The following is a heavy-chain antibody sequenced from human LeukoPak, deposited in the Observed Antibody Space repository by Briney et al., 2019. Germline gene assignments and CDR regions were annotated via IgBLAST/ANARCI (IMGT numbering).Heavy chain of an antibody. CDR3: AGPQSGSLDY. CDR2: IFYSGST. J-gene: IGHJ4*02. CDR1: GGSISSSNYY. V-gene: IGHV4-39*07. Sequence: SETLSLTCTVSGGSISSSNYYWGWIRQPPGKGLEWIGSIFYSGSTYYNPSLKSRVTISVDTSKKQFSLKLNSVTAADTAVYYCAGPQSGSLDYWGQGTLVTVSS. D-gene: IGHD1-14*01.